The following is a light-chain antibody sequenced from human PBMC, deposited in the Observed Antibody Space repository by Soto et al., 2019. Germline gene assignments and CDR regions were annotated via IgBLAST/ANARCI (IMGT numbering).Light chain of an antibody. J-gene: IGKJ1*01. CDR1: QSISSY. CDR3: QQSYSTPWT. V-gene: IGKV1-39*01. CDR2: AAS. Sequence: DIQMTQFPSTLSASVGDGVTITFRASQSISSYLNWYQQKPGKAPKLLIYAASSLQSGVPSRFSGSGSGTDFTLTISSLQPEDFATYYCQQSYSTPWTFGQGTKVDIK.